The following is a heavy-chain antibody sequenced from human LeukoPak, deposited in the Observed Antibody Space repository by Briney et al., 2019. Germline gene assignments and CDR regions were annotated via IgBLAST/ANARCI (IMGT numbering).Heavy chain of an antibody. J-gene: IGHJ6*03. D-gene: IGHD3-10*01. CDR2: IYYSGST. CDR3: ARTTTVRGTYYMDV. Sequence: SETLSLTCTVSGGSISSYYWSWIRQPPGKGLEWIGYIYYSGSTNYNPSLKSRVTISVDTSKNRFSLKLRSVTAADTAVYYCARTTTVRGTYYMDVWGKGTTVTVSS. CDR1: GGSISSYY. V-gene: IGHV4-59*01.